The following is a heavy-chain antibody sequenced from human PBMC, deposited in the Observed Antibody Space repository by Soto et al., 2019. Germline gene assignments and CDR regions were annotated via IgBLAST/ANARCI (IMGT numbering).Heavy chain of an antibody. D-gene: IGHD6-19*01. CDR2: ISYDGSNK. J-gene: IGHJ4*02. Sequence: QVQLVESGGGVVQPGRSLRLSCAASGFTFSDYGMHWVRQAPGKGLEWVAVISYDGSNKYYADSVKGRFTISRDNSKNTLYLQMNILRSEETAVYYCAKEGSTNGWYGFDYWGQGTLVTVSS. CDR1: GFTFSDYG. CDR3: AKEGSTNGWYGFDY. V-gene: IGHV3-30*18.